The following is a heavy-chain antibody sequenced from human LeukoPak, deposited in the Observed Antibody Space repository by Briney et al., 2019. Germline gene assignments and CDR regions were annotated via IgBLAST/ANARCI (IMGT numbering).Heavy chain of an antibody. CDR1: GGSISSGDYY. D-gene: IGHD5-12*01. Sequence: SETLSLTCTVSGGSISSGDYYWSWIRQPPGKGLEWIGYIYYSGITYYNPSLKSRVTISVDTSKNQFSLKLSSVTAADTAVYYCARAIGGYDYFWFDPWGQGTLVTVSS. V-gene: IGHV4-30-4*01. J-gene: IGHJ5*02. CDR2: IYYSGIT. CDR3: ARAIGGYDYFWFDP.